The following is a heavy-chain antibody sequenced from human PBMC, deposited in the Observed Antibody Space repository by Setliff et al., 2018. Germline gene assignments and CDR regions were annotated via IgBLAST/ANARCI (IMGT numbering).Heavy chain of an antibody. CDR3: SRDDRLFLAGYPVIDY. D-gene: IGHD3-16*02. V-gene: IGHV3-7*01. J-gene: IGHJ4*02. CDR1: GFNFNNYC. Sequence: PGGSLRLSCAASGFNFNNYCMSWVRQAPGKGLEWVADIKQDGSEKHSMGSVKGRFTISRDNAKNVVYLQMNNLRAEDTAVYYCSRDDRLFLAGYPVIDYWGQGILVTVSS. CDR2: IKQDGSEK.